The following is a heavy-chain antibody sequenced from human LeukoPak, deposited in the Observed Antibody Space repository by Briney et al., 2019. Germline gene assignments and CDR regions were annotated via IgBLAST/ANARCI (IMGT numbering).Heavy chain of an antibody. CDR2: ISAYNGNT. CDR1: GYTFTSYG. J-gene: IGHJ4*02. V-gene: IGHV1-18*01. Sequence: ASVTVSCKASGYTFTSYGISWVRQAPGQGLEWVGWISAYNGNTNYAQKLQGRVTMTTDTSTGTAYMELRSLRSDDTAVYYCARDGVVVVPAARGFDYWGQGTLVTVSS. CDR3: ARDGVVVVPAARGFDY. D-gene: IGHD2-2*01.